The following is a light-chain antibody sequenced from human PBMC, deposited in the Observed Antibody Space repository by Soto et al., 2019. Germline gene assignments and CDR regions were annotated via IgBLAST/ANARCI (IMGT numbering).Light chain of an antibody. Sequence: DIQMTQYPSSLSASVGDRVTITCRASQSINTYLNWYQQKPGKAPKFLIYAASSLQSGVPSRFSGSGSGTEFTLTISSLQPDDFATYYCQQYNSYWTFGQGTKVDIK. CDR3: QQYNSYWT. V-gene: IGKV1-16*01. CDR1: QSINTY. CDR2: AAS. J-gene: IGKJ1*01.